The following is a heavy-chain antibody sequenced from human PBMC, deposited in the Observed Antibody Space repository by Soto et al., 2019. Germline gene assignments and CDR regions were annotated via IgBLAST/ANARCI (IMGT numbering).Heavy chain of an antibody. Sequence: GGSLRLSCAASGFPFSDYYMSWIRQAPGKGLEWVSYISSSSSYTNYADSVKGRFTISRDNAKNSLYLQMNSLRAEDTAVYYCARGHLYYYYGMDVWGQGTTVTVSS. V-gene: IGHV3-11*06. CDR3: ARGHLYYYYGMDV. CDR2: ISSSSSYT. J-gene: IGHJ6*02. CDR1: GFPFSDYY.